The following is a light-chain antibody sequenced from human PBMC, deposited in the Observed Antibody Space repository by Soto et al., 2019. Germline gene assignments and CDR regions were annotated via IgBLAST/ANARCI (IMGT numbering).Light chain of an antibody. Sequence: QMTQSPSSLSASVGARVTITCQASQDITNYLNWYQQKQGKAPRLLLYDASSLETGVPSRFSGSGSGTDFTFTISSLQPEDIATYYCQHYDHLPITFGQGTRLEIK. J-gene: IGKJ5*01. CDR2: DAS. CDR3: QHYDHLPIT. CDR1: QDITNY. V-gene: IGKV1-33*01.